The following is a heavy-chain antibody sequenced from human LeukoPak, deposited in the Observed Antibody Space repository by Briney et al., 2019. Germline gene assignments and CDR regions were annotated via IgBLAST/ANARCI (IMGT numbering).Heavy chain of an antibody. CDR1: GFTFSSYG. V-gene: IGHV3-30*03. CDR3: ARDGRQLTYGMDV. J-gene: IGHJ6*02. CDR2: ISYDGSNK. D-gene: IGHD1-1*01. Sequence: GGSLRLSCAASGFTFSSYGMHWVRQAPGKGLEWVAVISYDGSNKYYADSVKGRFTISRDNGKNSLYLQMNSLRAEDTAVYYCARDGRQLTYGMDVWGQGTTVTVSS.